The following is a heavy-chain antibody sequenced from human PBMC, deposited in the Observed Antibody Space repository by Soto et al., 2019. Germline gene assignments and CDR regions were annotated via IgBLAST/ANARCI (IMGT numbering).Heavy chain of an antibody. V-gene: IGHV3-30-3*01. CDR3: ARAFSASYHYFDY. Sequence: GESLKISCAASGFTFSGYAIHWVRRAPGKGLEWVAIISFDGSNEYYADSVRGRFTVSRDKSKNTFYLQVNSLRAEDTAVYYCARAFSASYHYFDYWGQGTLVTVSS. CDR1: GFTFSGYA. D-gene: IGHD2-15*01. CDR2: ISFDGSNE. J-gene: IGHJ4*02.